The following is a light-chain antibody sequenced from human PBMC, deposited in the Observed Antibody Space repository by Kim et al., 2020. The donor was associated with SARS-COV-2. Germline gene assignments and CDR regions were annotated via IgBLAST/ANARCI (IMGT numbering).Light chain of an antibody. CDR2: DAS. V-gene: IGKV3-11*01. CDR3: QQRNWRS. J-gene: IGKJ2*03. Sequence: TLSLSPGERATLSCRASQSVSSYLAWYQQKPGQAPRLLIYDASNRATGIPARFSGSGSGTDFTLTISSLEPEDFAVYYCQQRNWRSFGQGTKLEI. CDR1: QSVSSY.